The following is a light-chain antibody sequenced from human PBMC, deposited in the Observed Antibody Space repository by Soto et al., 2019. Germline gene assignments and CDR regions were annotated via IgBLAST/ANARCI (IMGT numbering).Light chain of an antibody. CDR3: QQYNNWPLT. CDR2: GAS. V-gene: IGKV3-15*01. J-gene: IGKJ4*01. Sequence: EIVMTQSPATLSVSPGETATLSCRVSQSVSSNLAWYQQKPGQAPRLLIYGASTRATGIPARFSVSESGTEFTLTISSLQSEDFAVYYCQQYNNWPLTFGGGTHVEIK. CDR1: QSVSSN.